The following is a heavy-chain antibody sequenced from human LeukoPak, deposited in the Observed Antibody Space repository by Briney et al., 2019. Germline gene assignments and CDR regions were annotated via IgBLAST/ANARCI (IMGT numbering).Heavy chain of an antibody. CDR2: ITWNRDNI. CDR3: ARTRTQYYDRSGYSKPTFDY. Sequence: GGSLRLSCTVSGFTFDDYAMHWVRHTPGKGLEWVAGITWNRDNIGYGDSVKGRFTISRDNSKNTLYLQMNSLRAEDTAVYYCARTRTQYYDRSGYSKPTFDYWGQGTLVTVSS. D-gene: IGHD3-22*01. CDR1: GFTFDDYA. V-gene: IGHV3-9*01. J-gene: IGHJ4*02.